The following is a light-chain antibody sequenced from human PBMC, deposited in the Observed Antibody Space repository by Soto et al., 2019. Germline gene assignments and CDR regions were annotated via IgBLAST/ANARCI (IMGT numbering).Light chain of an antibody. CDR1: SSNIGSNS. Sequence: QSVLTQPPSASGTPGQRVTTSCFGSSSNIGSNSVNWYQQLPGPAPKLFIYSNNQRPSGVPDRFSGSKSGTSASLAISGLQSEDEADYYCAAWDDSLNGPVFGGGTKVTVL. J-gene: IGLJ3*02. CDR3: AAWDDSLNGPV. V-gene: IGLV1-44*01. CDR2: SNN.